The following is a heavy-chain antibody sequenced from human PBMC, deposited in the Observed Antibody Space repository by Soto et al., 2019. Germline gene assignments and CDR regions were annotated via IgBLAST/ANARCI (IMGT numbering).Heavy chain of an antibody. CDR3: ARDVGTTHYGMDV. D-gene: IGHD1-26*01. CDR2: ISGRGGST. V-gene: IGHV3-23*01. Sequence: EVQLLASGGGLVQPGGSMRLSCAASGFTFSSYAMSWVRQAPGKGLECVSAISGRGGSTYYADSVKGRFTISRDNSKNTLYLQMNSLRDEATAVYYCARDVGTTHYGMDVCGPGTTVTVSS. CDR1: GFTFSSYA. J-gene: IGHJ6*02.